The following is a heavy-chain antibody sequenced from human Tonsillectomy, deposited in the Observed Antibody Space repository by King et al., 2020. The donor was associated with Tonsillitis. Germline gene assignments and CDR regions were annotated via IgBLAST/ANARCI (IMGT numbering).Heavy chain of an antibody. CDR3: GKDQVNLAA. V-gene: IGHV3-30*18. Sequence: VQLVESGGGVVQPGRSLRLSCAASGFTFIYYGMNWVRQAPGKGLEWVAVISYDGTMKYYADSVKGRFTISRDNSKNTLYLQLNSLRAEDTAVYYCGKDQVNLAAWGQGTLVTVSS. J-gene: IGHJ5*02. CDR2: ISYDGTMK. D-gene: IGHD3-3*02. CDR1: GFTFIYYG.